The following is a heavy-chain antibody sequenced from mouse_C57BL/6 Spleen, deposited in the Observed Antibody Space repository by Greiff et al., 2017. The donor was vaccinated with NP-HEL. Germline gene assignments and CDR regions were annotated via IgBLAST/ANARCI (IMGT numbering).Heavy chain of an antibody. CDR2: IDPEDGDT. CDR3: TTDYYGSSYEY. Sequence: VQLQQSGAELVRPGASVKLSCTASGFNIKDYYMHCVKQRPEQGLEWIGRIDPEDGDTEYAPKFQGKATMTADTSSNTAYLQLSSLTSEDTAVYYCTTDYYGSSYEYWGQGTTLTVSS. CDR1: GFNIKDYY. J-gene: IGHJ2*01. V-gene: IGHV14-1*01. D-gene: IGHD1-1*01.